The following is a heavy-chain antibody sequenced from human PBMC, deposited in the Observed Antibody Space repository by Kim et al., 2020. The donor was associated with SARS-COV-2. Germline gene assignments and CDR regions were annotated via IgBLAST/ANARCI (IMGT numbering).Heavy chain of an antibody. Sequence: GGSLRLSCVASGFTFSNAWMSWVRQAPGKGLEWVGRIKSKSDAGTTDYAAPVKGRFTISRDDSKNTLYLQMNSLKTEDTAVYYCPYSSGYPEYYFNYWGQGTLVTVSS. J-gene: IGHJ4*02. V-gene: IGHV3-15*01. CDR2: IKSKSDAGTT. D-gene: IGHD6-19*01. CDR3: PYSSGYPEYYFNY. CDR1: GFTFSNAW.